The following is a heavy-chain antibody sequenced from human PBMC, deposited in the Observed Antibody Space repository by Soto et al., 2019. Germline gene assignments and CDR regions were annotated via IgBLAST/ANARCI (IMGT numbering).Heavy chain of an antibody. CDR2: TIPIFGTA. CDR3: ARDPGYCSGGSCYEAAFDY. D-gene: IGHD2-15*01. Sequence: ASVKVSCKASGGTFSSYAISWVRQAPGQGLEWMGGTIPIFGTANYAQKFQGRVTITADESTSTAYMGLSSLRSEDTAVYYCARDPGYCSGGSCYEAAFDYWGQGTLVTVSS. V-gene: IGHV1-69*13. CDR1: GGTFSSYA. J-gene: IGHJ4*02.